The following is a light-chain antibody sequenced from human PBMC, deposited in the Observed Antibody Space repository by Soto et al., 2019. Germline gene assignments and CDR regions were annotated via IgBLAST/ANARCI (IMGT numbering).Light chain of an antibody. Sequence: DIQMTQSPSTLSASVGDRVTITCRASQSISSWLAWYQQKPGKAPKVLIYKASSLESGVPSRVSGSGSGTEFTLTITSLQPDDFATYYCQQYDSYPRTFGQGTKVEIK. CDR1: QSISSW. CDR2: KAS. J-gene: IGKJ1*01. CDR3: QQYDSYPRT. V-gene: IGKV1-5*03.